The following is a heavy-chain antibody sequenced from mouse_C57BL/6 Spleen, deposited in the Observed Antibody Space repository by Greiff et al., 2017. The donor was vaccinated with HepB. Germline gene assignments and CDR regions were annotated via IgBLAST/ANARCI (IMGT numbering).Heavy chain of an antibody. J-gene: IGHJ4*01. D-gene: IGHD2-4*01. CDR3: TRGVYDYDGYYAMDY. CDR1: GYTFTDYE. Sequence: VKLMESGAELVRPGASVTLSCKASGYTFTDYEMHWVKQTPVHGLEWIGAIDPETGGTAYNQKFKGKAILTADKSSSPAYMELRSLRPEDSAVYYCTRGVYDYDGYYAMDYWGQGTSVTVSS. V-gene: IGHV1-15*01. CDR2: IDPETGGT.